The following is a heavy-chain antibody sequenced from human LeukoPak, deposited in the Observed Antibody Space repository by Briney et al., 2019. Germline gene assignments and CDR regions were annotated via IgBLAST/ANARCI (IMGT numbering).Heavy chain of an antibody. CDR2: ISAGNGNT. V-gene: IGHV1-3*01. D-gene: IGHD6-19*01. CDR3: ARDLTDLKAYGYSSGWYYFDY. Sequence: ASVKVSCKASGYTFTSYAMHWVRQAPGQRLEWMGWISAGNGNTKYSQKFQGRVTITRDTSASTAYMELSSLRSEDTAVYYCARDLTDLKAYGYSSGWYYFDYWGQGTLVTVSS. J-gene: IGHJ4*02. CDR1: GYTFTSYA.